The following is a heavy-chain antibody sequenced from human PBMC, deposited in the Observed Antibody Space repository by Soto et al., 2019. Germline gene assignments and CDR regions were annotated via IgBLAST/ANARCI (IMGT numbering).Heavy chain of an antibody. Sequence: QVQLQESGPGLVKPSQTLSLTCTVSGDSINNGDCYWSWLRQLPGKGLEWIGYIYYSGTKYYNPSLKSRVSMSVDTSKNQFSLNLTSVTAADTAVYYCAREKEDDSGDYNAFDIWDQGTVVTVSS. J-gene: IGHJ3*02. CDR2: IYYSGTK. CDR1: GDSINNGDCY. CDR3: AREKEDDSGDYNAFDI. V-gene: IGHV4-31*03. D-gene: IGHD4-17*01.